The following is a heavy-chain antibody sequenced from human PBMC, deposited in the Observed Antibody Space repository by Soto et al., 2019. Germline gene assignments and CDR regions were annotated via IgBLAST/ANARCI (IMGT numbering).Heavy chain of an antibody. CDR3: ARGRGNIVVVPAANPNYYYGMDV. J-gene: IGHJ6*02. V-gene: IGHV4-34*01. D-gene: IGHD2-2*01. Sequence: WETLSLTCAVYGGSFSGYYWSWIRQPPGKGLEWIGEINHSGSTNYNPSLKSRVTISVDTSKNQFSLKLSSVTAADTAVYYCARGRGNIVVVPAANPNYYYGMDVWGQGTTVTVSS. CDR2: INHSGST. CDR1: GGSFSGYY.